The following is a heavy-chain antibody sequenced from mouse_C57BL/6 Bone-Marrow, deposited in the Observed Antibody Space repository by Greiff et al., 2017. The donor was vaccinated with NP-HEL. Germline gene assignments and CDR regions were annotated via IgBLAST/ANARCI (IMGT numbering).Heavy chain of an antibody. V-gene: IGHV14-4*01. CDR3: TTGVTVVAPPAWFAY. Sequence: VQLQQSGAELVRPGASVKLSCTASGFNIKDDYMHWVKQRPEQGLEWIGWIDPENGDTEYASKFQGKATITADTSSNTAYLQLISLTSEDTAVYYCTTGVTVVAPPAWFAYWGQGTLVTVSA. CDR2: IDPENGDT. CDR1: GFNIKDDY. D-gene: IGHD1-1*01. J-gene: IGHJ3*01.